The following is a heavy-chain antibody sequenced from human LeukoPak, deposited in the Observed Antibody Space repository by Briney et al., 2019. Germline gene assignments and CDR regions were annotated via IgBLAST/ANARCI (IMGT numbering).Heavy chain of an antibody. CDR1: GFTFSAYG. CDR2: IWYDGSNK. CDR3: ARDWGEGFFSMAFDI. V-gene: IGHV3-33*01. Sequence: PGGSLRLSCAASGFTFSAYGMHWVRQAPGKWPEWVAVIWYDGSNKYYADSVKGRFTISRDNSKNTLYLQMNRLRAEDTAVYYCARDWGEGFFSMAFDIWGQGTMVTVSS. D-gene: IGHD3-16*01. J-gene: IGHJ3*02.